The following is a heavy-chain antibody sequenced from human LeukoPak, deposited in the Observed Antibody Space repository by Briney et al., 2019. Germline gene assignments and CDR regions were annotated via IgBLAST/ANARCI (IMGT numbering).Heavy chain of an antibody. CDR2: INPSGGST. CDR3: ARDLTIFGVVITLDNYYYGMDV. Sequence: GASVKVSCKASGYTFTSYGISWVRQAPGQGLEWMGIINPSGGSTSYAQKFQGRVTMTRDTSTSTVYMELSSLRSEDTAVYYCARDLTIFGVVITLDNYYYGMDVWGQGTTVTVSS. V-gene: IGHV1-46*01. D-gene: IGHD3-3*01. CDR1: GYTFTSYG. J-gene: IGHJ6*02.